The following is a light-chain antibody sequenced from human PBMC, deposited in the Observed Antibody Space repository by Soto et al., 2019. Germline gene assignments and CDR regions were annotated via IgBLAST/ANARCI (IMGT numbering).Light chain of an antibody. Sequence: DIQMTQSPSTLSASVGDRVTITCRASQSISSWLAWYQQKPGKAPKLLIYTESSLESGVPSRFSGSGSGTEFTLTISSLQPDDFATYYCQQYNSYSPWTFGQGTKLEIK. V-gene: IGKV1-5*03. CDR1: QSISSW. CDR2: TES. J-gene: IGKJ2*02. CDR3: QQYNSYSPWT.